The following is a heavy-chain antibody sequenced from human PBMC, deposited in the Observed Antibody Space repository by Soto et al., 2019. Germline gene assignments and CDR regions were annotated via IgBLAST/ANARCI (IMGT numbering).Heavy chain of an antibody. CDR3: ARGLRYFDWSPGNLDAFDI. V-gene: IGHV1-69*02. CDR2: TIPILGIA. D-gene: IGHD3-9*01. J-gene: IGHJ3*02. CDR1: GGTFSSYT. Sequence: ASVKVSCKASGGTFSSYTISWVRQAPGQGLEWMGRTIPILGIANYAQKFQGRVTITADKSTSTAYMELSSLRSEDTAVYYCARGLRYFDWSPGNLDAFDIWGQGTMVTVSS.